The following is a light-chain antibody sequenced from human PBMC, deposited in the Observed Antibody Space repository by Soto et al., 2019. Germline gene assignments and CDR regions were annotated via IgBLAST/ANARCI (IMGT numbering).Light chain of an antibody. CDR1: QSVSSSY. V-gene: IGKV3-20*01. CDR2: DAS. J-gene: IGKJ1*01. Sequence: EIVLTQSPGTLSLSPGERATLSCRASQSVSSSYLAWYQQKPGHAPRLLIYDASSRATGIPDRFSGGGSGTDFTLTISRLEPDDFAVYYCQQYGSSRTFGQGTKVEIK. CDR3: QQYGSSRT.